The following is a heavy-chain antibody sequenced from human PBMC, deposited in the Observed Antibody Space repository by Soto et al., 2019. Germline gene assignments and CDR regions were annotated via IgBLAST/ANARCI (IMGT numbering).Heavy chain of an antibody. CDR2: IYHTGNT. J-gene: IGHJ4*02. CDR1: GGSISSTNW. D-gene: IGHD2-2*02. V-gene: IGHV4-4*02. CDR3: ATLPPRIEVRLLPIPT. Sequence: QVQLQQSGPRLVKPSGTLSLTCYVSGGSISSTNWWTWVRQPPGKGLEWIGEIYHTGNTNYNPSGRRRVTISVDKSNNEFSLSLRAVTAADTAVYYCATLPPRIEVRLLPIPTWGKGILVTVSS.